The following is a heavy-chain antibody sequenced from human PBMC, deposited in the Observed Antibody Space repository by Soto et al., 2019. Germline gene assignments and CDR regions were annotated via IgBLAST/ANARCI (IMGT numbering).Heavy chain of an antibody. D-gene: IGHD3-10*01. J-gene: IGHJ4*02. CDR3: VRRRGYSSSGAFDY. CDR2: IYPGDSDT. CDR1: EDIFTNYW. V-gene: IGHV5-51*01. Sequence: PGESLKISCKASEDIFTNYWIGWVRQMPGRGLEWMGIIYPGDSDTRYSPSFQGQVTFSVDKSINTAYLHLSTPKASDTAMFYCVRRRGYSSSGAFDYWAQGTLGTVSS.